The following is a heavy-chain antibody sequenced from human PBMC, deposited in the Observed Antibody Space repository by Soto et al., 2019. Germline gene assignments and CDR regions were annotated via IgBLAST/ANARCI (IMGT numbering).Heavy chain of an antibody. D-gene: IGHD2-15*01. V-gene: IGHV3-64*02. CDR1: GFTFSSYN. Sequence: EVQLVESGEGLVQPGGSLRLSCAASGFTFSSYNIHWIRQAPGKGLEFVSAISRSGDRTYYADSVKGGFTITRDKSKNTVWLQMGSLRAEDMAVYYCARARCSSGQCYYFDYWGRGALVSVSS. J-gene: IGHJ4*02. CDR3: ARARCSSGQCYYFDY. CDR2: ISRSGDRT.